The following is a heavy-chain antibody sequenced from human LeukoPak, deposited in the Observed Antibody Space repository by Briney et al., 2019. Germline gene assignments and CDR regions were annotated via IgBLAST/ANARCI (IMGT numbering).Heavy chain of an antibody. CDR2: IYSGGST. D-gene: IGHD1-26*01. CDR3: ARAEVGATPFVFDY. Sequence: GGSLRLSCAASGFTVSSNYMSWVRQAPGKGLEWVSVIYSGGSTYYADSVKGRFTISRDNSKNTLYLQTNSLRAEDTAVYYCARAEVGATPFVFDYWGQGTLVTVSS. J-gene: IGHJ4*02. V-gene: IGHV3-53*01. CDR1: GFTVSSNY.